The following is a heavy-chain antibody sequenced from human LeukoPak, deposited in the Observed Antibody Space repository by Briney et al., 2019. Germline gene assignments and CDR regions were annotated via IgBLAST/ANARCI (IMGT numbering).Heavy chain of an antibody. J-gene: IGHJ4*02. Sequence: GASVKVSFRASGGTFISYAISWVRQAPGQGLEWMGGIIPIFGTANYAQKFQGRVTITADESTSTAYMELSSLRSEDTAVYYCARDGPYYYDSSGYYSGDYWGQGTLVTVSS. D-gene: IGHD3-22*01. CDR1: GGTFISYA. CDR3: ARDGPYYYDSSGYYSGDY. CDR2: IIPIFGTA. V-gene: IGHV1-69*13.